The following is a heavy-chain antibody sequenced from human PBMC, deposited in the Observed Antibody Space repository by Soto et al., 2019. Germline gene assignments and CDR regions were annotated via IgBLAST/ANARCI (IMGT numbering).Heavy chain of an antibody. V-gene: IGHV1-2*02. J-gene: IGHJ4*02. CDR3: ARLGYSSGLFDY. CDR1: GYTFTGYF. CDR2: INPNSGGT. Sequence: ASVKVSCKASGYTFTGYFMHWVRQAPGQGLEWTGWINPNSGGTNYAQKFQGRVTMTRDTSISTAYMELSSLRSEDTAVYYCARLGYSSGLFDYWGQGALVTVSS. D-gene: IGHD6-19*01.